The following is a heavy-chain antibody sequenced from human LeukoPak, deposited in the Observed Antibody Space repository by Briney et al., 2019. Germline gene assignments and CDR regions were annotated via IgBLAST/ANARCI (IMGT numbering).Heavy chain of an antibody. CDR2: INPNSGGR. V-gene: IGHV1-2*02. Sequence: ASVKVSCKAAGYTFTGYYMHWLRLAPGQGLEWMGGINPNSGGRNYAQKFQGRVTMTRDTSISTAYMELSRLRSDDTAVYYCARDSPIVGFDYWGQGTLVTVSS. CDR3: ARDSPIVGFDY. CDR1: GYTFTGYY. D-gene: IGHD3-22*01. J-gene: IGHJ4*02.